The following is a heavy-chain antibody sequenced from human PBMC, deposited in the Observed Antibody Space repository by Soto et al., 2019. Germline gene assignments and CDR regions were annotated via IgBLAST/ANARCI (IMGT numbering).Heavy chain of an antibody. D-gene: IGHD6-19*01. J-gene: IGHJ4*02. Sequence: DVQLVESGGGLAQPGRSLRLSCSASGFTFDDYAMHWVRQAPGKGLEWVSGISWNSGSIAYADSVKGRFTISRDNAKNSLSLQLNILRAEDTALYYCAQDNEQWQAYFDYWGQGTLVTVSS. CDR1: GFTFDDYA. CDR2: ISWNSGSI. V-gene: IGHV3-9*01. CDR3: AQDNEQWQAYFDY.